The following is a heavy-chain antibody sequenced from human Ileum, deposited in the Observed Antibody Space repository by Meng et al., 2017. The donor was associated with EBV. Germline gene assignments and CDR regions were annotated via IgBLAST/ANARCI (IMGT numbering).Heavy chain of an antibody. CDR3: ARERGGGDRGIQ. Sequence: QVTLQESGPGLVKPSEILSLTCSVSNGSVSSYGYCWTWIRQPPVKGLEWIGYVSYTGSTTYKATLKSRVTISVDKSKNQFSLKLSSVTAADTAVYYCARERGGGDRGIQWGQGTLVTVSS. D-gene: IGHD2-21*02. V-gene: IGHV4-61*08. CDR2: VSYTGST. CDR1: NGSVSSYGYC. J-gene: IGHJ4*02.